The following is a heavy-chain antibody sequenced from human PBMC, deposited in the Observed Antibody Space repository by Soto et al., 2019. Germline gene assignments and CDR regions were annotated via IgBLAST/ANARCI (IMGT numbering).Heavy chain of an antibody. CDR2: TRNKANSYTT. D-gene: IGHD3-16*02. CDR1: GFTFSDHY. CDR3: ARGSDYVWGSYRLGYYFDY. J-gene: IGHJ4*02. V-gene: IGHV3-72*01. Sequence: GVSLRLSCAASGFTFSDHYMDWVRPAPGKGLEWVGRTRNKANSYTTEYAASVKGRFTISRDDSKNSLYLQMNSLKTEDTAVYYCARGSDYVWGSYRLGYYFDYWGQGTLVTVSS.